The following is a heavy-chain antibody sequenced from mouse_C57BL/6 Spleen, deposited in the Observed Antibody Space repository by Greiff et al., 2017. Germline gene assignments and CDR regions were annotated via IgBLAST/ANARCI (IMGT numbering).Heavy chain of an antibody. CDR3: ARGGDFSTEYFDV. CDR1: GYSITSGYY. CDR2: ISYDGSN. Sequence: DVQLQESGPGLVNPSQSLSLPCSVTGYSITSGYYWNWLRQFPGNKLEWMGYISYDGSNNYNPSLKNRISITRDTSKNQFFLKLNSVTTEDTATYYCARGGDFSTEYFDVWGTGTTVTVSS. V-gene: IGHV3-6*01. J-gene: IGHJ1*03.